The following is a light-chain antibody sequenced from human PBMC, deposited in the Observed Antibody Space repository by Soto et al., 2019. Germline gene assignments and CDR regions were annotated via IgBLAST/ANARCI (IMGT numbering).Light chain of an antibody. CDR2: DAS. Sequence: EIVMTQSPVILSVSPGERATLSCRASQNVNSDLAWYQQKPGQAPRILIYDASTRATDIPVRISGSGSGTDFTLTINGLQSEDFAVYYCQQYNKWPPLYTFGQGTKLEIK. CDR1: QNVNSD. J-gene: IGKJ2*01. CDR3: QQYNKWPPLYT. V-gene: IGKV3-15*01.